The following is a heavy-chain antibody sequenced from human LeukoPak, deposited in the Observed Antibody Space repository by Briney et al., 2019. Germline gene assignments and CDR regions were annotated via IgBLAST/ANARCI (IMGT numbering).Heavy chain of an antibody. Sequence: GGSLRLSCAASGVTFSSYAMSWVRQAPGKGLEWVSAISGSGGTTYYADSVKGRFTISRDNSKNTLYLQMNRLRAEDTAVFYCAKAGLGTAMAEELDFDYWGQGTLVTVSS. D-gene: IGHD5-18*01. J-gene: IGHJ4*02. CDR3: AKAGLGTAMAEELDFDY. V-gene: IGHV3-23*01. CDR2: ISGSGGTT. CDR1: GVTFSSYA.